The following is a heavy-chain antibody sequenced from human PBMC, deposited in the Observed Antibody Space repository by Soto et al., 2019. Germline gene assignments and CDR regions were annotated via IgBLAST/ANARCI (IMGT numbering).Heavy chain of an antibody. J-gene: IGHJ4*02. CDR3: ARGGISHYYDSSGYYYNFDY. CDR1: GYTFTSYG. D-gene: IGHD3-22*01. V-gene: IGHV1-18*01. Sequence: SVKVSCKASGYTFTSYGISWVRQAPGQGLEWMGWISAYNGNTNYAQKLQGRVTMTTDTSTSTAYMELRSLRSDDTAVYYCARGGISHYYDSSGYYYNFDYWGQGTLVTVSS. CDR2: ISAYNGNT.